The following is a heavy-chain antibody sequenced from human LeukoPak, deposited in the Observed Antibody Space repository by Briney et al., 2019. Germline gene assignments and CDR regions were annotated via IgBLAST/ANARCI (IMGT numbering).Heavy chain of an antibody. D-gene: IGHD3-9*01. CDR3: VVLTGSCGGLDY. J-gene: IGHJ4*02. CDR2: MNPNSGNT. Sequence: ASVKVSCKSSGYTFTSYDINWVRQATGQGLEWMGWMNPNSGNTGYAQKFQGRVTMTRNTSISTAYMELSSLRSEDTAVYYCVVLTGSCGGLDYWGQGTLVTVSS. CDR1: GYTFTSYD. V-gene: IGHV1-8*01.